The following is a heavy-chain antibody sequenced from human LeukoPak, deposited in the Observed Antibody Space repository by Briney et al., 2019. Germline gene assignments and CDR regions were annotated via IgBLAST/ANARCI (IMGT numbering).Heavy chain of an antibody. CDR1: GFTFSSYS. CDR3: ARPLRRIAVAGPYAFDI. D-gene: IGHD6-19*01. V-gene: IGHV3-21*01. CDR2: ISSSSSYI. Sequence: PGGSLRLSCAASGFTFSSYSMNWVRQAPGKGLEWVSSISSSSSYIYYADSVKGRFTISRDNAKNSLYLQMNSLRAEDTAVYYCARPLRRIAVAGPYAFDIWGQGTMVTVSS. J-gene: IGHJ3*02.